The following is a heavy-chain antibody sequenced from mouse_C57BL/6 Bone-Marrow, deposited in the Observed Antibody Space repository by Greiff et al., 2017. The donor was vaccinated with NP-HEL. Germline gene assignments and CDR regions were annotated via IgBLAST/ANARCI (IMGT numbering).Heavy chain of an antibody. V-gene: IGHV1-4*01. D-gene: IGHD2-4*01. CDR1: GYTFTSYT. CDR2: INPSSGYT. CDR3: ARSLDDYDLDY. Sequence: QVQLKESGAELARPGASVKMSCKASGYTFTSYTMHWVKQRPGQGLEWIGYINPSSGYTKYNQKFKDKATLTADKSSSTAYMQLSSLTSEDSAVYYCARSLDDYDLDYWGQVTTLTVSS. J-gene: IGHJ2*01.